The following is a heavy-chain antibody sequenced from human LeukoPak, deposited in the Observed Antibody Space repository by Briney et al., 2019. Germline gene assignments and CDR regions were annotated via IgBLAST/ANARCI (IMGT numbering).Heavy chain of an antibody. CDR3: AKGGSSWSHAFDI. CDR1: GFTFDDYA. V-gene: IGHV3-9*01. J-gene: IGHJ3*02. D-gene: IGHD6-13*01. CDR2: ISWNSGSI. Sequence: GGSLRLSCAASGFTFDDYAMHWVRQAPGKGLEWVSGISWNSGSIGYADSVKGRFTISRDNAKNSLYLQMNSLRAEDTALYYCAKGGSSWSHAFDIWGQGTMVTVSS.